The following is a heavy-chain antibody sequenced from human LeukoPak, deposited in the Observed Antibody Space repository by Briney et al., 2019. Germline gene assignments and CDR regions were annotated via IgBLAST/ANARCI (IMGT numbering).Heavy chain of an antibody. Sequence: GGSLRLSCAASGFTFSSYAMSWVRQARGKGLEWVSAISGSGGSTYYADSVKGRFTISRDNSKNTLYLQMNSLRAEDTAVYYCAKDLAVAVDGYFDYWGQGTLVTVSS. V-gene: IGHV3-23*01. CDR3: AKDLAVAVDGYFDY. CDR1: GFTFSSYA. CDR2: ISGSGGST. D-gene: IGHD6-19*01. J-gene: IGHJ4*02.